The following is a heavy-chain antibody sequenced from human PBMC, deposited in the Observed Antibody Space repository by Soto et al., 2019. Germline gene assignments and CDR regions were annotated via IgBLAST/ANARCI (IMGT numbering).Heavy chain of an antibody. J-gene: IGHJ5*02. D-gene: IGHD3-10*01. CDR1: GYSISSSNW. CDR3: ASRAGYRGYNWFDP. Sequence: PSETLSLTCAVSGYSISSSNWWGWIRQPPGKGLEWIGYIYYSGSTYYNPSLKSRVTMSVDTSKNQFSLKLSSVTAVDTAVYYCASRAGYRGYNWFDPWGQGTLVTVSS. V-gene: IGHV4-28*01. CDR2: IYYSGST.